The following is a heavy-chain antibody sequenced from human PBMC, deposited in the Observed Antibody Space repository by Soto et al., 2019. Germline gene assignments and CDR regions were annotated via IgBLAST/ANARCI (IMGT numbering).Heavy chain of an antibody. Sequence: QVQLVQSGVEVKKPGASVKVSCKASGYSFMNYGINWVRQAPGQGLEWMGWISGYNGNTNYARNVHGRVTMTTDTSTSTAYLEVRSLRSDDTDVYSCARVSSGLLGDSDAFDIWGQGTMVSVSS. D-gene: IGHD1-26*01. CDR1: GYSFMNYG. J-gene: IGHJ3*02. CDR2: ISGYNGNT. CDR3: ARVSSGLLGDSDAFDI. V-gene: IGHV1-18*01.